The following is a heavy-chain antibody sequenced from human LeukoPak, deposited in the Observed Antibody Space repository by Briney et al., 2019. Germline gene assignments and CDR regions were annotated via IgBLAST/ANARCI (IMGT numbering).Heavy chain of an antibody. D-gene: IGHD2-2*01. CDR1: GFTVSSNY. Sequence: GGSLRLSCAASGFTVSSNYMSWVRQAPGKGLEWVSVIYSGGSTYYADSVKGRFTISRHNSKNTLYVQMNSLRAEDTAVYYCAKTRGGTATMSFDYWGQGTLVTVSS. CDR3: AKTRGGTATMSFDY. J-gene: IGHJ4*02. V-gene: IGHV3-53*01. CDR2: IYSGGST.